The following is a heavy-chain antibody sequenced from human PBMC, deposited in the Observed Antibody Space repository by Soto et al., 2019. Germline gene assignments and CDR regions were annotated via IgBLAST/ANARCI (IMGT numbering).Heavy chain of an antibody. CDR2: IIPIFGTA. Sequence: SVKVSCKXSGGTFSSYAISWVRQAPGQGLEWMGGIIPIFGTANYAQKFQGRVTITADESTSTAYMELSSLRSEDTAVYYCARDLGPGYYGSGAPHYYYYGMDVWGQGTTVTVS. J-gene: IGHJ6*02. CDR3: ARDLGPGYYGSGAPHYYYYGMDV. V-gene: IGHV1-69*13. CDR1: GGTFSSYA. D-gene: IGHD3-10*01.